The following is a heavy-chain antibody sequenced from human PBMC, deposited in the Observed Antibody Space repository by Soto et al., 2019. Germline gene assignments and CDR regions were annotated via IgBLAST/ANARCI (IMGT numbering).Heavy chain of an antibody. J-gene: IGHJ4*02. CDR1: GFTFSSYG. Sequence: PGGSLRLSCAASGFTFSSYGMHWVRQAPGKGLEWVAVISYDGSNKYYADSVKGRFTISRDNSKNTLYLQMNSLRAEDTAVYYCAKDRQQLVGMVDYWGQGTMVTVYS. V-gene: IGHV3-30*18. CDR3: AKDRQQLVGMVDY. CDR2: ISYDGSNK. D-gene: IGHD6-13*01.